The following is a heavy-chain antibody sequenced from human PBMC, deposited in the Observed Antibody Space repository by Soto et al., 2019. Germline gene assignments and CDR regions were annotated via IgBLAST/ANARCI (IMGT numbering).Heavy chain of an antibody. J-gene: IGHJ5*02. CDR1: GFTFDDYA. CDR2: ISWNSGSI. Sequence: EVQLVESGGGLVQPGRSLRLSCAASGFTFDDYAMHWVRQATGKGLEWVSGISWNSGSIGYADSVKGRFTISRDNAKNSLYVQMNSLRAEDTALYYCAKDMVGGSYPWGQGTLVTVSS. V-gene: IGHV3-9*01. CDR3: AKDMVGGSYP. D-gene: IGHD1-26*01.